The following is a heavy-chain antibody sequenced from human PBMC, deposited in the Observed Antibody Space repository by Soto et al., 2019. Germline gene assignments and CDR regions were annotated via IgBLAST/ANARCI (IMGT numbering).Heavy chain of an antibody. CDR3: ARERSMVRGVYSWYYYYGMDV. CDR2: MNPNSGNT. CDR1: GYTFTSYD. Sequence: ASVKVSCKASGYTFTSYDINWVRQATGQGLEWMGWMNPNSGNTGYAQKFQGRVTMTRNTSISTAYMELSSLRSEDTAVYYCARERSMVRGVYSWYYYYGMDVSGPGTPVTVSS. V-gene: IGHV1-8*01. D-gene: IGHD3-10*01. J-gene: IGHJ6*02.